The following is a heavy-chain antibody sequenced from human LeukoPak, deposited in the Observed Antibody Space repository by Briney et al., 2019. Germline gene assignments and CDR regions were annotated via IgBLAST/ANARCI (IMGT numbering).Heavy chain of an antibody. V-gene: IGHV4-34*01. CDR3: ARGSIVGWFDP. CDR1: GVSLSGFF. J-gene: IGHJ5*02. D-gene: IGHD1-26*01. CDR2: MNQGGGA. Sequence: PSETLSLTCAVDGVSLSGFFWNWIRQSPGKGLEWIGEMNQGGGARFNPSLESRVIIAVDTSKNQFTLKVNSVTDADTAVYYCARGSIVGWFDPWGQGTLVTVSS.